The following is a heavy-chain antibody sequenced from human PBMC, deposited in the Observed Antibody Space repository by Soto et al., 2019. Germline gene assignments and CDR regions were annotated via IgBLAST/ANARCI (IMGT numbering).Heavy chain of an antibody. Sequence: QVQLQESGPGLVKPSGTLSLTCAVSGGSINSSDWWSWVRQPPGKGLEWIGEIYHSGTTNYNPSLKSRLTISLDKSKTQFSLKLSSVTAADAGLYYCRSSTSIAGLYWYLDLWGRGTLVTVSS. J-gene: IGHJ2*01. CDR2: IYHSGTT. D-gene: IGHD6-6*01. CDR3: RSSTSIAGLYWYLDL. CDR1: GGSINSSDW. V-gene: IGHV4-4*02.